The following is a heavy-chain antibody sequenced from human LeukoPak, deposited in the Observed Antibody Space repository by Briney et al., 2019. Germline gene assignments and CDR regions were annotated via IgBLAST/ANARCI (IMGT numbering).Heavy chain of an antibody. Sequence: GGSLRLSCAASGFTFSSYSMNWVRQAPGKGLEWVSSISSSSSYIYYADSVKGRFTISRDNAKNSLYLQMNSLRAEDTAVYYCARGASGYDYLDYWGRGTLVTVSS. CDR2: ISSSSSYI. J-gene: IGHJ4*02. CDR1: GFTFSSYS. CDR3: ARGASGYDYLDY. D-gene: IGHD5-12*01. V-gene: IGHV3-21*01.